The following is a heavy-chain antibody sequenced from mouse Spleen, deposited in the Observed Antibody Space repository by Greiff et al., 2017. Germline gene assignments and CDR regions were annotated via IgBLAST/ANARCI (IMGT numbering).Heavy chain of an antibody. CDR2: IDPNSGGT. D-gene: IGHD2-1*01. CDR1: GYTFTSYW. V-gene: IGHV1-72*01. Sequence: QVQLKQPGAELVKPGASVKLSCKASGYTFTSYWMHWVKQRPGRGLEWIGRIDPNSGGTKYNEKFKSKATLTVDKPSSTAYMQLSSLTSEDSAVYYCARPYGNYVENWYFDVWGAGTTVTVSS. J-gene: IGHJ1*01. CDR3: ARPYGNYVENWYFDV.